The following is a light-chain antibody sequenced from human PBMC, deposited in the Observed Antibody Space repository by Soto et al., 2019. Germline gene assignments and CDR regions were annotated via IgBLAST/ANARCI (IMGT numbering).Light chain of an antibody. CDR1: QSVSSSF. CDR3: QQYGSSPRT. V-gene: IGKV3-20*01. J-gene: IGKJ5*01. Sequence: EIVLTQSPGTLSLSPGERATLSCRASQSVSSSFVAWYQQKVGQAPSLLIYGASSRATGIPDRFSGSGSGTDFTLTISRLEPEDFAVYYCQQYGSSPRTFGQGTRLEI. CDR2: GAS.